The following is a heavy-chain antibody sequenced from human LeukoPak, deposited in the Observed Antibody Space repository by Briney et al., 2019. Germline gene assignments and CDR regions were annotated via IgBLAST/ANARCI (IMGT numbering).Heavy chain of an antibody. CDR1: GGSVSSGSYY. D-gene: IGHD4-17*01. Sequence: PSETLSLTCTVSGGSVSSGSYYWSWIRQPPGKGLEWIGYIYYNGNTNYNVSLKSRVSMSLDTSNNQFSLRLTSVTAADAAMYYCARDNYGDYGVYDYWGQGTLVTVSS. V-gene: IGHV4-61*01. CDR3: ARDNYGDYGVYDY. CDR2: IYYNGNT. J-gene: IGHJ4*02.